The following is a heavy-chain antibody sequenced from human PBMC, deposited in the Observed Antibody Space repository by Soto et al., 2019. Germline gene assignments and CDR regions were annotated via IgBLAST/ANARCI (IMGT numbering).Heavy chain of an antibody. CDR3: ARDKSPRPFTGYNWNDLFDY. D-gene: IGHD1-1*01. V-gene: IGHV3-33*01. CDR2: IWYDGSNK. J-gene: IGHJ4*02. Sequence: PGGSLRLSCSASGFTFSSYGMHWVRQAPGKGLEWVAVIWYDGSNKYYADSVKGRFTISRDNSKNTLYLQMNSLRAEDTAVYYCARDKSPRPFTGYNWNDLFDYWGQGTLVTVSS. CDR1: GFTFSSYG.